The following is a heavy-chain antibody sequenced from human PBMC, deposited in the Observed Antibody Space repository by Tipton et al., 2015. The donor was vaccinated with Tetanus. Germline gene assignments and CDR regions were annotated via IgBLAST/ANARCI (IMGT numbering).Heavy chain of an antibody. CDR2: ISNGNT. J-gene: IGHJ4*02. Sequence: TLSLTCTVSRGPISSYYWSWIRQPAGKGLEWIGHISNGNTDYTPSLKSRVPLSVDTSKNQFSLKLRSVTAADTAVYYCARGVTDGYNRRFDYWGQGTLVAVSP. V-gene: IGHV4-4*07. CDR1: RGPISSYY. D-gene: IGHD5-24*01. CDR3: ARGVTDGYNRRFDY.